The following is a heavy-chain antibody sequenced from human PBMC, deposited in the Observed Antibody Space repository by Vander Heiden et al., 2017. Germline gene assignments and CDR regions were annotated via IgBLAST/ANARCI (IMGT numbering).Heavy chain of an antibody. Sequence: EVQLVESGGGLVQPGGSLRLSCAASGFRFNDHYMDWGRQAPGKGLEWVGRIRDKGTDYTTQDAASVEGRFTISRDDSKNSIYLQLNSLKTEDTAVYYCARVTRGNYLEFWGQGTLVTVSS. CDR1: GFRFNDHY. J-gene: IGHJ4*02. CDR3: ARVTRGNYLEF. CDR2: IRDKGTDYTT. D-gene: IGHD3-16*02. V-gene: IGHV3-72*01.